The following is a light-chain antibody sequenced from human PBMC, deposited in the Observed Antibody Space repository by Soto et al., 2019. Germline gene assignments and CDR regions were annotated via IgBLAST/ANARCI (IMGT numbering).Light chain of an antibody. CDR2: DVS. CDR1: SSDVGGYNY. J-gene: IGLJ1*01. V-gene: IGLV2-14*03. CDR3: SSYTTRNTRPIA. Sequence: QSALTQPASVAGSPGQSITISCTGTSSDVGGYNYVSWYQHHPGKAPKLMIYDVSNRPSGVSNRFSGSKSGNTASLTISGLRPEDEADYYCSSYTTRNTRPIAFGTGTKVTVL.